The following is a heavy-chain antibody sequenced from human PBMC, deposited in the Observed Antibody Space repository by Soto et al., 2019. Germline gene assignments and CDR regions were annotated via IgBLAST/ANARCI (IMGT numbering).Heavy chain of an antibody. Sequence: QLHLVQSGAVVKKPGASVTVSCSASGYPVTAYYMHWVRQAPGRGLEWMGGINPATGAAKYTQTCRGGVTMTRDTSTSTVFMELRGLTSEDTAVFYCARGGGVGVAGSAAFDMWGQGTLVTVSS. J-gene: IGHJ3*02. V-gene: IGHV1-2*02. CDR3: ARGGGVGVAGSAAFDM. CDR2: INPATGAA. D-gene: IGHD3-3*01. CDR1: GYPVTAYY.